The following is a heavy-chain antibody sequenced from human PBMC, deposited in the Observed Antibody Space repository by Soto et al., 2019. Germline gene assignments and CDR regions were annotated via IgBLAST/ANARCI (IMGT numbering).Heavy chain of an antibody. J-gene: IGHJ4*02. CDR1: GGTFNSYT. CDR3: AADYGDYNY. V-gene: IGHV1-69*02. CDR2: IIPILGIV. D-gene: IGHD4-17*01. Sequence: QVQLVQSGAEVKKPGSSVKVSCKASGGTFNSYTISWVRQAPGQGLEWMGRIIPILGIVNYAQKFQGRATXXAAKSTSTAYMELGSVRSEGTAVYYCAADYGDYNYWGQGTLVTVSS.